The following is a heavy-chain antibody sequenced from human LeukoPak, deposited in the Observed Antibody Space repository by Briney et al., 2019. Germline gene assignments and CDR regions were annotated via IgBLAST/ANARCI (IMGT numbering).Heavy chain of an antibody. D-gene: IGHD3-3*01. J-gene: IGHJ5*02. Sequence: SETLSLSCTVSGASISNSAYYWLWIRQPPGEGLECIGTVHYSGSTFYNPSLKSRVNISVDTSKNQFSLQLSSVTAADTAVYYCARLFFVIDTWGQGTLVAVSS. V-gene: IGHV4-39*01. CDR3: ARLFFVIDT. CDR1: GASISNSAYY. CDR2: VHYSGST.